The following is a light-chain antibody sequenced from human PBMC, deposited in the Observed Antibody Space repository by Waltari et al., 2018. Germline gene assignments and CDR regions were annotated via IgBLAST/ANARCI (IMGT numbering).Light chain of an antibody. CDR1: SNIGSHT. J-gene: IGLJ3*02. CDR2: SNY. V-gene: IGLV1-44*01. CDR3: AAWDDGLSGRSWV. Sequence: SNIGSHTVNWYQQLPGTAPKLLIYSNYQRPSGVPDRFSGSRSGTSASLAISGLQSEDEADYYCAAWDDGLSGRSWVFGGGTKLTVL.